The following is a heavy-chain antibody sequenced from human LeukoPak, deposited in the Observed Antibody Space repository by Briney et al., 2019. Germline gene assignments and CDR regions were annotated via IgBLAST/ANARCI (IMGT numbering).Heavy chain of an antibody. CDR1: GFSFSRYP. D-gene: IGHD6-6*01. Sequence: GGSLRLSCAASGFSFSRYPMGWVRQAPGKGLEWVSGISAGGDGTYHADPVKGRFTISRDNSKNTLYLQMNSLRAEDTALYYCAKDMGPLLYSSSSFDYWGQGTLVTVSS. CDR3: AKDMGPLLYSSSSFDY. CDR2: ISAGGDGT. J-gene: IGHJ4*02. V-gene: IGHV3-23*01.